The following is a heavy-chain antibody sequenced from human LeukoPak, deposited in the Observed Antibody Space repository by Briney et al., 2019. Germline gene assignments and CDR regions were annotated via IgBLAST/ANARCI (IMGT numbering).Heavy chain of an antibody. J-gene: IGHJ4*02. Sequence: GGSLRLSCAASGFTFSDYYMSWIRQAPGKGLEWVSYISSSGSTIYYADSVKGRFTISRDNAKNSLYLQMNSLRAEDTAVYYCARDKVYGSGSYFMPYDWGQGTLVTVSS. V-gene: IGHV3-11*04. D-gene: IGHD1-26*01. CDR2: ISSSGSTI. CDR1: GFTFSDYY. CDR3: ARDKVYGSGSYFMPYD.